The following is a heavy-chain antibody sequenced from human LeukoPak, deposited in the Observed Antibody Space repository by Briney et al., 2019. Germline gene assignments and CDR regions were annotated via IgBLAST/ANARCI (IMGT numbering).Heavy chain of an antibody. V-gene: IGHV1-2*02. CDR3: ARDRDPYSTYLAENWFDP. D-gene: IGHD6-13*01. Sequence: ASVKVSCKASGYTFTGYYMHWVRQAPGQGLEWMGCINPNSGGTNYAQKFQGRVTMTRDTSISTAYMELSRLRSDDTAVYYCARDRDPYSTYLAENWFDPWGQGTLVTVSS. CDR2: INPNSGGT. J-gene: IGHJ5*02. CDR1: GYTFTGYY.